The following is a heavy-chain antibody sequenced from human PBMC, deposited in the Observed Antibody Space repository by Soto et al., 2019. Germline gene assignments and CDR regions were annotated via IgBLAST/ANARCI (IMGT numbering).Heavy chain of an antibody. CDR3: ARDRGIAARPVYYYYYGMDV. CDR2: ISSSSSYT. Sequence: GSLRLSCAASGFTFSDYYMSWTRQAPGKGLEWVSYISSSSSYTNYADSVKGRFTISRDNAKNSLYLQMNSLRAEDTAVYYCARDRGIAARPVYYYYYGMDVWGQGTTVTVSS. V-gene: IGHV3-11*06. J-gene: IGHJ6*02. CDR1: GFTFSDYY. D-gene: IGHD6-6*01.